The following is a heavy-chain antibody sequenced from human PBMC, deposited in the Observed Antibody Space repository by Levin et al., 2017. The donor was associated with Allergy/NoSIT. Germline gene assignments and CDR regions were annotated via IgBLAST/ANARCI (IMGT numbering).Heavy chain of an antibody. V-gene: IGHV3-48*02. CDR3: ASGYRQFDY. CDR1: GFSFSSYS. CDR2: IGSSSGTI. Sequence: GESLKISCADSGFSFSSYSMNWVRQAPGKGLEWVSYIGSSSGTIYYADSVKGRFTISRDNAKNSLYLQMSSLRDEDTAVYYCASGYRQFDYWGQGTLVTVSS. J-gene: IGHJ4*02. D-gene: IGHD3-16*02.